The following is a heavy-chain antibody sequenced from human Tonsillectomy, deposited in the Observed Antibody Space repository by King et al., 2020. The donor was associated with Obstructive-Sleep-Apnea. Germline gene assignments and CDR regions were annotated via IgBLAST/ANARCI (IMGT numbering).Heavy chain of an antibody. J-gene: IGHJ4*01. Sequence: VQLVESGGGLVQPGGSLRLSCAASGFTFSSYAMSWVRQAPGKGLEWVSAISGSGGSTYYADSVKGRFTISRDNSKNTLYLQMNSLRAEDTAVYYCAKVTYYYGSGSQPYDYWGHGTLVTVSS. V-gene: IGHV3-23*04. D-gene: IGHD3-10*01. CDR2: ISGSGGST. CDR1: GFTFSSYA. CDR3: AKVTYYYGSGSQPYDY.